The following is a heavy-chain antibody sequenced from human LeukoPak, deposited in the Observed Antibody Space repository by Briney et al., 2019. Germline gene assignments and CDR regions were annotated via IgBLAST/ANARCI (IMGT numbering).Heavy chain of an antibody. CDR3: ARVGRSGWTVDY. V-gene: IGHV3-48*04. CDR1: GFDFSTYS. D-gene: IGHD6-19*01. CDR2: ISSSSSNI. Sequence: GGSLRLSCAASGFDFSTYSIDWVRQAPGKGLEWVSYISSSSSNIYHADSVKGRFTISRDNAKNSLHLQMNSLRAEDTVVYYCARVGRSGWTVDYWGQGTLVTVSS. J-gene: IGHJ4*02.